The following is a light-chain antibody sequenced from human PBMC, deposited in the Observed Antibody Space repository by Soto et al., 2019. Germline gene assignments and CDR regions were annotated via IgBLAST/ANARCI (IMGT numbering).Light chain of an antibody. CDR1: QDISNY. J-gene: IGKJ5*01. V-gene: IGKV1-33*01. Sequence: DIQMTQSPSSLSASVGDRVTITCQASQDISNYLNWYQQKPGKAPKLLIYDASNLETGVPSRFSGSGSGTDFTFTISSLQPEDIATYFCQQYDILPLITFGQGTRPEI. CDR2: DAS. CDR3: QQYDILPLIT.